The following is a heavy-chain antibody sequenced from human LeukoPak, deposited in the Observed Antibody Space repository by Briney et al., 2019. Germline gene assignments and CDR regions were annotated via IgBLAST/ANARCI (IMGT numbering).Heavy chain of an antibody. CDR2: INPNRGGT. V-gene: IGHV1-2*06. D-gene: IGHD2-15*01. J-gene: IGHJ4*02. Sequence: GASVKVSCKASGYTFTGYYMHWVRQAPGQGLEWMGRINPNRGGTNYAQKFQGRVTMTRDTSISTAYMELSRLRSDDTAVYYCARECSGGSCYGGDYWGQGTLVTVSS. CDR3: ARECSGGSCYGGDY. CDR1: GYTFTGYY.